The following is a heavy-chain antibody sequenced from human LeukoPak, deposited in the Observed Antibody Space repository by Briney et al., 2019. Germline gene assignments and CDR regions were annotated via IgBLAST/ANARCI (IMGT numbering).Heavy chain of an antibody. Sequence: SETLSLTCTVSGASISSYQWSWIRQPPGKGLEWIGFIFYTGSTNYNPSLKSRVTISVDTSKRQFSLKLSSVTAADTAVYYCARDLEHPYYYYGMDVWGQGTTVTVSS. D-gene: IGHD1/OR15-1a*01. CDR3: ARDLEHPYYYYGMDV. J-gene: IGHJ6*02. V-gene: IGHV4-59*01. CDR2: IFYTGST. CDR1: GASISSYQ.